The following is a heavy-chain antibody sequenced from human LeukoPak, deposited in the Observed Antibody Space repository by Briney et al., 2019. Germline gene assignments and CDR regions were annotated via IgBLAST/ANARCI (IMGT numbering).Heavy chain of an antibody. CDR3: ARGYYDSSGYRYYYYYGMDV. Sequence: ASVKVSCKASGYTFTSYGISWVRQAPGQGLEWMGWISAYNGNTNYAQKLQGRVTMTTDTSTSTAYMELRSLRSDDTAVYYRARGYYDSSGYRYYYYYGMDVWGQGTTVTVSS. D-gene: IGHD3-22*01. CDR2: ISAYNGNT. J-gene: IGHJ6*02. CDR1: GYTFTSYG. V-gene: IGHV1-18*01.